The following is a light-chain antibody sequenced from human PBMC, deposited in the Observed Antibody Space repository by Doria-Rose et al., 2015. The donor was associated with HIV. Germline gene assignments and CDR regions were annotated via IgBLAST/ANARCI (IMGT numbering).Light chain of an antibody. CDR2: DGS. J-gene: IGKJ1*01. CDR1: QSFSSTY. V-gene: IGKV3-20*01. CDR3: HQYGTSWT. Sequence: TQSPGTLSLSPGERATPSCRASQSFSSTYLAWYQQKPGQAPSLLIYDGSTRATGIPDRFNASGSGTDFTLAINRLEPEDFALYYCHQYGTSWTFGQGTKVEI.